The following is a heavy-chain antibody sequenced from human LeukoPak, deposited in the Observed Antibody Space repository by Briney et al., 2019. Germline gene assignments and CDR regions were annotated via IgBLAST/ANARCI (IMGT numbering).Heavy chain of an antibody. CDR2: ISGSNGNT. J-gene: IGHJ4*02. V-gene: IGHV1-18*01. D-gene: IGHD1-26*01. Sequence: ATVKVSCNASGYTFTRYGMSWVRQAPGQGLEWMGWISGSNGNTNYAQKLQGRVTMTTDTSTGTAYMELRSLRSDDTAVYYCARSGRGTYYYFDYWGQGTLVTVSS. CDR3: ARSGRGTYYYFDY. CDR1: GYTFTRYG.